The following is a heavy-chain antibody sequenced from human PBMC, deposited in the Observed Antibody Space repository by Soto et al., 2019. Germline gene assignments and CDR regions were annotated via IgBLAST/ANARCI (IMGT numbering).Heavy chain of an antibody. D-gene: IGHD1-7*01. CDR3: AMAGNYRYFDA. CDR1: GGSVSSGTYY. CDR2: ISSRGST. J-gene: IGHJ4*02. Sequence: QVQLQESGPGLVTPSETLSLTCTVSGGSVSSGTYYWSWIRQPPGKGLEWIGYISSRGSTNYNPSPTSRVTISVDTSKNQFSLKLTSVTAADTAVYYCAMAGNYRYFDAWCQGPLVTVSS. V-gene: IGHV4-61*01.